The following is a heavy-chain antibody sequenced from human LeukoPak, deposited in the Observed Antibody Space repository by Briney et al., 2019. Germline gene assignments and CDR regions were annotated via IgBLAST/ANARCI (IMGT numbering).Heavy chain of an antibody. V-gene: IGHV3-7*01. CDR3: ARALCIWGGDCHYFDY. CDR1: GFTFSTYW. Sequence: GGSMRLSXAASGFTFSTYWMTWVRQAPGKGLEWVANIKEDGSEKYYVDSVKGRFTISRDNAKNSLYLQMNSLRAEDTAVYYCARALCIWGGDCHYFDYWGQRTLVTVSS. CDR2: IKEDGSEK. J-gene: IGHJ4*02. D-gene: IGHD2-21*01.